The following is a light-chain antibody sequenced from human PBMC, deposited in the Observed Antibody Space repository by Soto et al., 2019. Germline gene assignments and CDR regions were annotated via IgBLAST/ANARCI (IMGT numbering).Light chain of an antibody. J-gene: IGKJ2*01. CDR2: GAS. CDR3: QQYNNWTYT. CDR1: QRVSSN. Sequence: EIVMTQSPATLSVSPGERATLSCRASQRVSSNLAWYQQKPGQAPRLLIYGASTRATGIPARFSGSGSGTECTLTISRLQSEDFAVYYCQQYNNWTYTFGQGTKLEIK. V-gene: IGKV3-15*01.